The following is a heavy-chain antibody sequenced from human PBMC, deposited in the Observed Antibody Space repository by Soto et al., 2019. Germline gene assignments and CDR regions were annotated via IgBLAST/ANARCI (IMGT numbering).Heavy chain of an antibody. J-gene: IGHJ4*02. CDR1: GYTFTSYD. CDR3: ASERSCYFDY. V-gene: IGHV1-8*01. D-gene: IGHD1-1*01. CDR2: MNPNSGNT. Sequence: QVQLVQSGAEVKKPGASVKVSCKASGYTFTSYDINWVRQATGQGLEWMGWMNPNSGNTGYAQEFQGRVTVTRNTSITTAYIELSSRSSEDTAVYFCASERSCYFDYWGQGALVTVSS.